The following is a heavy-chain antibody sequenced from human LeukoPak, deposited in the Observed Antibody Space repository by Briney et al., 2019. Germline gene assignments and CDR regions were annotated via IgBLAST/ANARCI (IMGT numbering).Heavy chain of an antibody. D-gene: IGHD3-22*01. V-gene: IGHV1-69*05. J-gene: IGHJ4*02. CDR3: ARVRTMIAQGGFDY. CDR2: IIPIFGTA. Sequence: GSSVTVSCKASGGTFSSYAISWVRQAPGQGLEWKGGIIPIFGTANYAQKFQGRVTITTDESTSTAYMELSSLRSEDTAVYYCARVRTMIAQGGFDYWGQGTLVTVSS. CDR1: GGTFSSYA.